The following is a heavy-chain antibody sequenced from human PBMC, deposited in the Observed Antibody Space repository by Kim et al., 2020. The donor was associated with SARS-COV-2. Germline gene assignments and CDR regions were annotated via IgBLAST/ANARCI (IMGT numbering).Heavy chain of an antibody. V-gene: IGHV3-74*01. CDR3: VRGSGNYGYGMGV. CDR1: GFTFSSYW. D-gene: IGHD3-3*01. CDR2: INNDGSGT. Sequence: GGSLRLSCAASGFTFSSYWMHWVRQAPGKGLVWVSRINNDGSGTSYADSVKGRFTISRDNPKNTLYLQMNSLRVEDTAVYYCVRGSGNYGYGMGVWGQGTTVTVSS. J-gene: IGHJ6*02.